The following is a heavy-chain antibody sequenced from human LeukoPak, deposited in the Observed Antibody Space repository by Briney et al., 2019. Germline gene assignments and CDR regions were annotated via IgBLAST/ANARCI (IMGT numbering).Heavy chain of an antibody. D-gene: IGHD3-22*01. CDR3: AREVSHYYYDSSGYYPGQ. V-gene: IGHV4-4*07. Sequence: SETLSLTCTVSGGSISSYYWRWIRQPAGKGLEWIGRIYTSGSTNYNPSLKSRVTMSVDTSKNQFSLKLSSVTAADTAVYYCAREVSHYYYDSSGYYPGQWGQGTMVTVSS. J-gene: IGHJ3*01. CDR1: GGSISSYY. CDR2: IYTSGST.